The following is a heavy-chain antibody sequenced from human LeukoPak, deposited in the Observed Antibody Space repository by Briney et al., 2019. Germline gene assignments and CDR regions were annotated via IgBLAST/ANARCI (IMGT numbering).Heavy chain of an antibody. CDR1: GFTFSSYA. J-gene: IGHJ4*02. Sequence: GGSPRLSCAASGFTFSSYAMSWVRQAPGKGLEWVSAISGSGGSTYYADSVKGRFTISRDNSKNTLYLQMNSLRAEDTAVYYCAKGGSYGYLYYWGQGTLVTVSS. D-gene: IGHD3-10*01. CDR3: AKGGSYGYLYY. CDR2: ISGSGGST. V-gene: IGHV3-23*01.